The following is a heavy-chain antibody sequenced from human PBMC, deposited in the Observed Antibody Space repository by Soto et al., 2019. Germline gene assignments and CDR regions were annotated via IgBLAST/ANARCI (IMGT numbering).Heavy chain of an antibody. D-gene: IGHD2-2*02. CDR2: IIPILGIA. V-gene: IGHV1-69*02. CDR1: GGTFSSYT. J-gene: IGHJ3*02. Sequence: QVQLVQSGAEVKKPGSSVKVSCKASGGTFSSYTISWVRQAPGQGLEWMGRIIPILGIANYAQKFQGRVMITADKSTSTDYMNVSRLVSEFTDVDYCTRAFPGYCSSTSCYISWALFSYAFGIWGQGTMVTGSS. CDR3: TRAFPGYCSSTSCYISWALFSYAFGI.